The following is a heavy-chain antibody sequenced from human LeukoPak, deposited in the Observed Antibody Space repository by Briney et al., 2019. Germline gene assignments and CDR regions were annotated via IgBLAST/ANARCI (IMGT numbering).Heavy chain of an antibody. CDR1: GGSISSYY. D-gene: IGHD2-2*01. Sequence: SETLSLTCTVSGGSISSYYWSWIRQPPGKGLEWIGYIYYSGSTNYNPSLKSRVTISVDTSKNQFSLKLSSVTAADTAVYYCARIVVVPAAITFDYWGQGTLVTVSS. V-gene: IGHV4-59*12. J-gene: IGHJ4*02. CDR2: IYYSGST. CDR3: ARIVVVPAAITFDY.